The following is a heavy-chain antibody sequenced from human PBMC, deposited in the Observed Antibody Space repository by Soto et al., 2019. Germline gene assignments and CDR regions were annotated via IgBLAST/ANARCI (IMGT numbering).Heavy chain of an antibody. J-gene: IGHJ4*02. CDR3: ARKPDSSSHFDY. CDR2: IYSGGST. V-gene: IGHV3-53*01. D-gene: IGHD6-6*01. Sequence: GGSLRLSCAASGFTVISNYIIWFRQAPGKGLEWVSVIYSGGSTYYADSVKGRFTIPRDNSKNTLYLQMNSLRAEDTAVYYCARKPDSSSHFDYWGQGTLVTVSS. CDR1: GFTVISNY.